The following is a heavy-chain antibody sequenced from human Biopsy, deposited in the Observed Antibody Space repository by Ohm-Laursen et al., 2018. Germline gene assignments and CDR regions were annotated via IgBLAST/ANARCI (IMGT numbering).Heavy chain of an antibody. J-gene: IGHJ4*02. D-gene: IGHD6-19*01. Sequence: GTLSLTCVVSGYSISSDYRWGWIRQAPGKTLEWLGNIFKDGNTHYNPSLRSRLIISIDTSKNQFSLMMTSVSGADTAVYFCARVGSGWASFDKWGPGTLVTVSS. CDR3: ARVGSGWASFDK. CDR1: GYSISSDYR. CDR2: IFKDGNT. V-gene: IGHV4-38-2*01.